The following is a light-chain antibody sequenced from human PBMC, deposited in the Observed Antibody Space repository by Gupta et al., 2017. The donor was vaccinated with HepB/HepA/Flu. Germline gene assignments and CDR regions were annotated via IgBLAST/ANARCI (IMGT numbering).Light chain of an antibody. CDR1: RSDIGDYNF. J-gene: IGLJ2*01. Sequence: QSALTQPPSASGSPGQSVTISCTGSRSDIGDYNFVSWYQQHPGKAPKLIIYEVSKRPSGVPDRFSGSKSGNTASLTVSGLQAEDEADYHCSSYAASNKMGVFGGGTKLTVL. CDR3: SSYAASNKMGV. CDR2: EVS. V-gene: IGLV2-8*01.